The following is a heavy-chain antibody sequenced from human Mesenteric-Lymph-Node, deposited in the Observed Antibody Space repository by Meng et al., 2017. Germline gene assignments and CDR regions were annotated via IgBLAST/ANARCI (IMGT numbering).Heavy chain of an antibody. J-gene: IGHJ6*02. CDR2: ISYDGSNK. CDR1: GFTFSSYA. Sequence: GGSLRLSCAASGFTFSSYAMHWVRQAPGKGLEWVAVISYDGSNKYYADSVKGRFTISRDNSKNTLYLQMNSLRPEDTAIYYCARAYYDILSGYLPYNYYYGMDVWGQGTKVTVSS. V-gene: IGHV3-30*04. CDR3: ARAYYDILSGYLPYNYYYGMDV. D-gene: IGHD3-9*01.